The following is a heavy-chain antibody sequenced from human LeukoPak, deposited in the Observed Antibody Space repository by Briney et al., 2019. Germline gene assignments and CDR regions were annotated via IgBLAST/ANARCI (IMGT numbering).Heavy chain of an antibody. CDR2: INPNSGGT. Sequence: ASVKVSCKASGYTFTGYYIHWLRQAPGQGLEWMGWINPNSGGTSYAEKFQGRVTMTRDTSISTAYMELSKLRSDDTAVYYCARVRAPMYSSSWYRDWGQGTLVTVSS. V-gene: IGHV1-2*02. CDR1: GYTFTGYY. J-gene: IGHJ4*02. CDR3: ARVRAPMYSSSWYRD. D-gene: IGHD6-13*01.